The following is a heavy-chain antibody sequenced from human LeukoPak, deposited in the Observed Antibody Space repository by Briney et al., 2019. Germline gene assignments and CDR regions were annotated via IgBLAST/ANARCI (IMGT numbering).Heavy chain of an antibody. CDR3: ARGRDRDSSSWADY. CDR2: MNPNSGNT. CDR1: GGTFSSYA. J-gene: IGHJ4*02. D-gene: IGHD6-13*01. Sequence: ASVKVSCKASGGTFSSYAINWVRQATGQGLEWMGWMNPNSGNTGYAQKFQGRVTMTRNTSISTAYMELSSLRSEDTAVYYCARGRDRDSSSWADYWGQGTLVTVSS. V-gene: IGHV1-8*02.